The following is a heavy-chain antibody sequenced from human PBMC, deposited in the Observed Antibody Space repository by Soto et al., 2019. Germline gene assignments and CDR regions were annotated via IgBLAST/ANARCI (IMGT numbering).Heavy chain of an antibody. CDR1: GFTFSSYA. J-gene: IGHJ3*02. D-gene: IGHD2-15*01. V-gene: IGHV3-23*01. CDR2: ISGSGGST. CDR3: AKRGRTGVARDAFAI. Sequence: PVGSLRLSCAASGFTFSSYAMSWVRQAPGKGLEWVSFISGSGGSTYYADSVKGRFTISRDNSKNTMFLQMNSLRVEDTALYYCAKRGRTGVARDAFAIWGQGTLVTVSS.